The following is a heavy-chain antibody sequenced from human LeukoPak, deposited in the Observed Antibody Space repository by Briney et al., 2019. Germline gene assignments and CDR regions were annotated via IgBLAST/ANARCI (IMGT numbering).Heavy chain of an antibody. Sequence: GGSLRLSCAASGFTFSSYWMSWVRQAPGKGLEWVANIKQDGSEKYYVDSVKGRFTISRDNAKNSLYLQMKSLRAEDTAVYYCARCATGVRGVIYYYYMDVWGKGTTVTISS. D-gene: IGHD3-10*01. V-gene: IGHV3-7*01. CDR3: ARCATGVRGVIYYYYMDV. J-gene: IGHJ6*03. CDR1: GFTFSSYW. CDR2: IKQDGSEK.